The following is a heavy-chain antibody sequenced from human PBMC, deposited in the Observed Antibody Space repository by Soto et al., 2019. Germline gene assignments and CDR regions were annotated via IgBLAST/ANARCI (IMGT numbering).Heavy chain of an antibody. V-gene: IGHV4-4*07. Sequence: PSETLSLTCTVSGGSIISYYWSWIRQPAGKGLEWIGRIYTSGSTNYNPSLKSLVTMSVDTSKNQFSLKLSSVTAADTAVYYCARGVVWFGESYYGMDVWGQGTTVTVSS. D-gene: IGHD3-10*01. CDR2: IYTSGST. CDR3: ARGVVWFGESYYGMDV. J-gene: IGHJ6*02. CDR1: GGSIISYY.